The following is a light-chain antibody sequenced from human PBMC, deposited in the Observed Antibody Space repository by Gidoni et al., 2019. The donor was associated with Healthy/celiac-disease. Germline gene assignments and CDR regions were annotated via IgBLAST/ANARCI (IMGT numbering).Light chain of an antibody. Sequence: DIVMTQPPPTLSVSPGETATLSCRASQCVSSNLAWYQHKPGQAPRLLIYGASTRATGIPARFSGSGSGTEFTLTISSLQSEDFAVYYCQQYNNWPPEKTFXXXTKLEIK. CDR3: QQYNNWPPEKT. V-gene: IGKV3-15*01. CDR2: GAS. J-gene: IGKJ2*01. CDR1: QCVSSN.